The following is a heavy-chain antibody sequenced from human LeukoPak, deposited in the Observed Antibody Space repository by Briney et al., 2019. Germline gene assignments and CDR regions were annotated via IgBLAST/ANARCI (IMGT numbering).Heavy chain of an antibody. D-gene: IGHD3-9*01. CDR1: GFTFGDYA. V-gene: IGHV3-49*04. Sequence: GGSLRLSCTASGFTFGDYAMSWVRQAPGKGLEWVGFIRSKAYGGTTEYAASVKGRFTISRDDSKSIAYLQMNSLKTEDTAVYYCTRARRAPLPIYYFDYWGQGTLVTVSS. CDR2: IRSKAYGGTT. J-gene: IGHJ4*02. CDR3: TRARRAPLPIYYFDY.